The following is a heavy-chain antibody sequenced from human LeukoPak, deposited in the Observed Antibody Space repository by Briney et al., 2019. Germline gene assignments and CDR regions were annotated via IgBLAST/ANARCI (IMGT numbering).Heavy chain of an antibody. J-gene: IGHJ5*02. CDR1: GGTFSSYA. V-gene: IGHV1-69*01. CDR2: IIPIFGTA. Sequence: SVKVSCKASGGTFSSYANRWVRQAPGQGLVWMGGIIPIFGTANYAQKFQGRVTITPDESTSTAYMELSSLRSEDTAVYYCARDGGYCSSTSCQPYNWFDPWGQGTLVTVSS. CDR3: ARDGGYCSSTSCQPYNWFDP. D-gene: IGHD2-2*01.